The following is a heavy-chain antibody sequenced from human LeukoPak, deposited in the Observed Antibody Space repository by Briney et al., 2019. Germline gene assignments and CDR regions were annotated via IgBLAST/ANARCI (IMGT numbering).Heavy chain of an antibody. CDR1: GFTFTNYA. J-gene: IGHJ4*02. CDR3: AKDYGGNCYIDY. D-gene: IGHD4/OR15-4a*01. CDR2: MSGRGVGT. Sequence: GGSLRLSCAASGFTFTNYAMSWVRQAPGKGLEWVSGMSGRGVGTYYADSVKGRFTISSDNSKNTLYLQMNSLRAEDTAIYYCAKDYGGNCYIDYWGQGTLVTVAS. V-gene: IGHV3-23*01.